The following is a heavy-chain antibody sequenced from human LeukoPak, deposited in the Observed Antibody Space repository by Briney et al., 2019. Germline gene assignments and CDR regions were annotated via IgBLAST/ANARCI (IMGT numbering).Heavy chain of an antibody. CDR2: IYYSGST. J-gene: IGHJ3*02. CDR1: GGSISSYY. D-gene: IGHD3-22*01. V-gene: IGHV4-59*01. CDR3: ARDRILPKYYYDSSGYPRNAFDI. Sequence: SETLSLTCTVSGGSISSYYWSWIRQPPGKGLEWIGYIYYSGSTNYNPSLKSRVTISVDTSKNQFSLKLSSVTAADTAVYYCARDRILPKYYYDSSGYPRNAFDIWGQGTMVTASS.